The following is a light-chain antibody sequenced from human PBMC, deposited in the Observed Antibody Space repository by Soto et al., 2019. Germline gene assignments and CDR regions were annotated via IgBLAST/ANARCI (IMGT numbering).Light chain of an antibody. J-gene: IGKJ1*01. Sequence: AIQMTQSPSSLSASVGDRVTITCRASQGIRNDLGWYQKKPGKAPKLRIYAASSLQSGVPSRLRGSGSGTDFNLTNSSLQPEDFANDYYLPDYNYPQTIGQGTKVDIK. V-gene: IGKV1-6*01. CDR3: LPDYNYPQT. CDR2: AAS. CDR1: QGIRND.